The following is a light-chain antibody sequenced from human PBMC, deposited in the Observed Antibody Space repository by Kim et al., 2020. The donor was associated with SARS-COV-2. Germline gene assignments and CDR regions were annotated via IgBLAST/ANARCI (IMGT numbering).Light chain of an antibody. J-gene: IGLJ3*02. CDR1: TLRTSF. CDR3: HSRDSSGSHMGL. Sequence: LSQTVRLSCHVATLRTSFATWYQHKPGQAPTLVMYAENSRPSGIPDRFSGSNSGNTAFLTIIGAQAEDEADYYCHSRDSSGSHMGLFGGGTKVTVL. V-gene: IGLV3-19*01. CDR2: AEN.